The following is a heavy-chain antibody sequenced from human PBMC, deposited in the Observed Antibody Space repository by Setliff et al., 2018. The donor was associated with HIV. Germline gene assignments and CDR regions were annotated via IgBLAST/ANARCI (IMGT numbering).Heavy chain of an antibody. CDR3: ARGGRKDLADN. J-gene: IGHJ4*02. Sequence: PSETLSLTCTVSGGSISSHYWSWIRQPPGKGLEWIGYIYYSGSTNYNPSLKSRVTISVDTSKNQFSLRLSSVTAADTAVYYCARGGRKDLADNWGQGTLVTVS. D-gene: IGHD3-16*01. CDR2: IYYSGST. V-gene: IGHV4-59*11. CDR1: GGSISSHY.